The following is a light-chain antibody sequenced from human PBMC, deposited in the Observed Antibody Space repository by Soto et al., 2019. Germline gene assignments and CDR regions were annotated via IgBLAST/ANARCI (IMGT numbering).Light chain of an antibody. J-gene: IGLJ2*01. CDR2: EVT. V-gene: IGLV2-14*01. CDR1: SSDIGGYNY. Sequence: QSALTQPASVSGSPGQSITISCTGTSSDIGGYNYVSWYQQHPDKAPRLMIYEVTNRPSGVSNRFSGSKSGNTASLTISGLQAEDDADYYCSSYTSSSTLVVFGGGTKLTVL. CDR3: SSYTSSSTLVV.